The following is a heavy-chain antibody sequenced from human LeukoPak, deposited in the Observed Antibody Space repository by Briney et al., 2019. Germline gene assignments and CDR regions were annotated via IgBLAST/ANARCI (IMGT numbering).Heavy chain of an antibody. CDR2: ISYDGSNK. J-gene: IGHJ4*02. D-gene: IGHD4-17*01. Sequence: PGRSLRLSCAASGFTFRSYALHWVRQAPGKGLEWAAVISYDGSNKYYADSVKGRFTISRDNSKNTLYLQMNSLSAEDTAVYYCARNDYGDYYFDYWGQGTLVTVSS. CDR3: ARNDYGDYYFDY. V-gene: IGHV3-30-3*01. CDR1: GFTFRSYA.